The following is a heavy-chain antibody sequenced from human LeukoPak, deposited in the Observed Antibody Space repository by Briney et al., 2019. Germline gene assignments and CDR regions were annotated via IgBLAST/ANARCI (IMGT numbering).Heavy chain of an antibody. J-gene: IGHJ4*02. Sequence: PSETLSLTCTVSGGSISNYYWSWIRQPAGKGLEWIGRIYTSGSTNYNPSLKSRVTISVDTSKNQFSLKLSSVTAADTAVYYCARVGYSSSSLDYWGQGTLVTVSS. V-gene: IGHV4-4*07. CDR1: GGSISNYY. CDR2: IYTSGST. CDR3: ARVGYSSSSLDY. D-gene: IGHD6-13*01.